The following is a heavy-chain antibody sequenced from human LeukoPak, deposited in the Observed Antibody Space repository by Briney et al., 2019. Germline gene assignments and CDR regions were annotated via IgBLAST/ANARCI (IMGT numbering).Heavy chain of an antibody. CDR1: GFTFSSYW. CDR3: ARGCNSTSCYGNDY. D-gene: IGHD2-2*01. CDR2: IKQDGSEK. J-gene: IGHJ4*02. Sequence: QSGGSLRLSCAASGFTFSSYWMSWVRQAPGKGLEWVANIKQDGSEKYYVDSVKGRFTISRDNAKNSLYLQMNSLRAEDTAVYYCARGCNSTSCYGNDYWGQGTLVTVSS. V-gene: IGHV3-7*01.